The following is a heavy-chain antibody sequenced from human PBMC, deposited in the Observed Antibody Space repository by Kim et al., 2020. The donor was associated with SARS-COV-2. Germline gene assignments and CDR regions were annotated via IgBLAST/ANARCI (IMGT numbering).Heavy chain of an antibody. V-gene: IGHV1-69*13. J-gene: IGHJ3*02. CDR3: ARVNTMIVVGAADAFDI. CDR2: IIPIFGTA. CDR1: GGTFSSYA. D-gene: IGHD3-22*01. Sequence: SVKVSCKASGGTFSSYAISWVRQAPGQGLEWMGGIIPIFGTANYAQKFQGRVTITADESTSTAYMELSSLRSEDTAVYYCARVNTMIVVGAADAFDIWGQGTMVTVSS.